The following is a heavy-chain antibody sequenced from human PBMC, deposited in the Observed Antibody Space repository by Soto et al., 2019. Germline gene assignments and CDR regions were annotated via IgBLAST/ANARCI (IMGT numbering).Heavy chain of an antibody. CDR3: ARDISYGSGTAYGF. J-gene: IGHJ4*02. Sequence: QVQLVQSGGEVKKPGASVKVSCKASGYTFTSHGISWVRHAPGQGLEWMGWISNHNGGTNYAQRLQDRLTMTTDTSTTTAYMELSSLTSDDTAIYYCARDISYGSGTAYGFWGQGTLVTVSS. CDR2: ISNHNGGT. D-gene: IGHD3-10*01. V-gene: IGHV1-18*01. CDR1: GYTFTSHG.